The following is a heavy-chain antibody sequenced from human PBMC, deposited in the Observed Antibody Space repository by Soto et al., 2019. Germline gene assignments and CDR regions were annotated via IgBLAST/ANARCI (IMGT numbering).Heavy chain of an antibody. V-gene: IGHV5-51*01. CDR1: GYSFLNYW. CDR3: ARYIVDTSMTAGFNY. J-gene: IGHJ4*02. CDR2: IYPGDSDA. Sequence: GESLKISCKTSGYSFLNYWISWVRQMPGKGLEWMGIIYPGDSDARYSPSFQGQVTISADKSISTVYLQWSSLKASDTAMYYCARYIVDTSMTAGFNYWGQGTQVTLSS. D-gene: IGHD5-18*01.